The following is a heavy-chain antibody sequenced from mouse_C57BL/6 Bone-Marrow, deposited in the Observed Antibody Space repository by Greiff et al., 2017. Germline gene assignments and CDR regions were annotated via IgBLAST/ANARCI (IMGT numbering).Heavy chain of an antibody. CDR2: ISSGSSTN. J-gene: IGHJ3*01. D-gene: IGHD2-4*01. CDR1: GFTFSDYG. CDR3: ARMYYDYDWFAY. Sequence: EVHLVESGGGLVKPGGSLKLSCAASGFTFSDYGMHWVRQAPEKGLEWVAYISSGSSTNYYADTVKGRFTISRDNAKNTLFLQMNSLRSEYTAMYYCARMYYDYDWFAYWGQGTLVTVSA. V-gene: IGHV5-17*01.